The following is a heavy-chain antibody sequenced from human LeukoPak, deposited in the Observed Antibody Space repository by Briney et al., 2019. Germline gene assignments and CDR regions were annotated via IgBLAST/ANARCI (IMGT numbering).Heavy chain of an antibody. D-gene: IGHD3-10*01. Sequence: ASVKVSCKVSGYTLTELSMHWVRQAPGKGLERMGRFDPENDETIYAQQFQGRVTITEDTSIDTAYMELSSLRSEDTAVYYCATDRFYKSSYDYWGQGTLVSVSS. V-gene: IGHV1-24*01. J-gene: IGHJ4*02. CDR3: ATDRFYKSSYDY. CDR1: GYTLTELS. CDR2: FDPENDET.